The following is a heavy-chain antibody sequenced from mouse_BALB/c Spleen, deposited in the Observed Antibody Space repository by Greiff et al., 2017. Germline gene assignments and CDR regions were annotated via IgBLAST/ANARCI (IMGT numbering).Heavy chain of an antibody. D-gene: IGHD2-4*01. V-gene: IGHV2-9*02. CDR3: ARELYYDYDRAWFAY. CDR1: GFSLTSYG. Sequence: VNVVESGPGLVAPSQSLSITCTVSGFSLTSYGVHWVRQPPGKGLEWLGVIWAGGSTNYNSALMSRLSICKDNSKSQVFLKMNSLQTDDTAMYYCARELYYDYDRAWFAYWGQGTLVTVSA. J-gene: IGHJ3*01. CDR2: IWAGGST.